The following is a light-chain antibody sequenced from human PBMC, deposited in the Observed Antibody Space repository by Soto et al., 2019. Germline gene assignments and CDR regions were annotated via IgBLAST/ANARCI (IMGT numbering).Light chain of an antibody. V-gene: IGKV1-9*01. Sequence: SGPSQAVPKDMTWYQQKPGNPPKLLLYEGYTLPSGVPSRFSGRKSGTQFTLTIYSLQPEDFATYYCQQVKTYPRSFGGGSNVDI. CDR3: QQVKTYPRS. J-gene: IGKJ4*01. CDR1: QAVPKD. CDR2: EGY.